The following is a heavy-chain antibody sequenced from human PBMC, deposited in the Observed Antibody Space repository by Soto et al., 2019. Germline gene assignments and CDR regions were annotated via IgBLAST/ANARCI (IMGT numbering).Heavy chain of an antibody. CDR3: ARERGPRYYGSGSYYYGMDV. D-gene: IGHD3-10*01. Sequence: GASVKVSCKASGYTFTSYGISWVRQAPGQGLEWMGWISAYNGNTNYAQKLQGRVTMTTDTSTSTAYMELRSLRSDDTAVYYCARERGPRYYGSGSYYYGMDVWGQGTTVTVYS. CDR1: GYTFTSYG. CDR2: ISAYNGNT. J-gene: IGHJ6*02. V-gene: IGHV1-18*01.